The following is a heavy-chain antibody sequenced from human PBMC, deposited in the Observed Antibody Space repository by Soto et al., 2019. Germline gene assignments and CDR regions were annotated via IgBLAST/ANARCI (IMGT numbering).Heavy chain of an antibody. Sequence: GGSQRLSCAASGFTFSSYAMSWVRQAPGKGLEWVSAISGSSGSTYYADSVKGRFTISRDNSKNTLYLQMNSLRAEDTAVYYCAKCIGCCSGGSCCNWFDPWGQGTLVTVSS. V-gene: IGHV3-23*01. J-gene: IGHJ5*02. CDR3: AKCIGCCSGGSCCNWFDP. CDR1: GFTFSSYA. D-gene: IGHD2-15*01. CDR2: ISGSSGST.